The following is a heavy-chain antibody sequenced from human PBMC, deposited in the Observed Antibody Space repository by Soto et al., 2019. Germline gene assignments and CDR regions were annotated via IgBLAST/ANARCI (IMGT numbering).Heavy chain of an antibody. Sequence: SLRLSCAASEFTFRNYAMTWVRQAPGKGLEWVSSIDGSGSGAYYADSVKGRFTISRDNSKNTLYLQMNSLRAEDTAVYYCAKETSSGSYLNYYYGMDVWGQGTTVTVSS. J-gene: IGHJ6*02. D-gene: IGHD1-26*01. CDR3: AKETSSGSYLNYYYGMDV. CDR1: EFTFRNYA. V-gene: IGHV3-23*05. CDR2: IDGSGSGA.